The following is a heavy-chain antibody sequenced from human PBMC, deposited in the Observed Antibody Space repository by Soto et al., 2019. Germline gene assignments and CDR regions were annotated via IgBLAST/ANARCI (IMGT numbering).Heavy chain of an antibody. CDR2: ISAYKGNT. CDR1: GYTFTSYG. CDR3: AKEAGEQWLSDYYYYMDV. J-gene: IGHJ6*03. Sequence: ASVKVSCKASGYTFTSYGISWVRQAPGQGLEWMGWISAYKGNTNYAQKLQGRVTMTTDTSTSTAYMELRSLRSDDTAVYYCAKEAGEQWLSDYYYYMDVWGNGTTVTVSS. D-gene: IGHD6-19*01. V-gene: IGHV1-18*01.